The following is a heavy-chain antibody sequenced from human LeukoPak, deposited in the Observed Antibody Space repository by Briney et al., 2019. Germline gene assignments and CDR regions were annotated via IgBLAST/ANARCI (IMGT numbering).Heavy chain of an antibody. CDR1: GGSISSGDYY. J-gene: IGHJ3*02. CDR3: AVGGYSYGFGAFDI. Sequence: PSETLSLTCTVSGGSISSGDYYWSWIRQPPGKGLEWIGYIYYSGSTYYNPSLKSRVTISVDTSKNQFSLKLSSVTAADTAVYYCAVGGYSYGFGAFDIWGQGTMVTVSS. D-gene: IGHD5-18*01. V-gene: IGHV4-30-4*01. CDR2: IYYSGST.